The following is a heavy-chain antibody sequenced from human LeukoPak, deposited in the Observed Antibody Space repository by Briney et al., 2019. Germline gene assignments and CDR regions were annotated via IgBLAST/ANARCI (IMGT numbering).Heavy chain of an antibody. CDR3: TRGSLSGSSRDY. CDR2: MNPNTGDT. J-gene: IGHJ4*02. V-gene: IGHV1-8*01. D-gene: IGHD1-26*01. Sequence: ASVRVSCKTSGYTFTGYDINWVRQATGQGLEWMGWMNPNTGDTGYAQKFQGRVTMTRNSSIDTAYMELSGLRSEDTAVYYCTRGSLSGSSRDYWGQGALLTVSS. CDR1: GYTFTGYD.